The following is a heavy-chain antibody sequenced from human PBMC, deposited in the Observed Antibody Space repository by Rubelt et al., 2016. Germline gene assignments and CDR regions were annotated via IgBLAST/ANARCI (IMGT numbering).Heavy chain of an antibody. D-gene: IGHD2-15*01. CDR2: INSDGSST. J-gene: IGHJ4*02. CDR1: GFTFSSYG. CDR3: ARDLGYLKDY. V-gene: IGHV3-74*01. Sequence: EVQLLESGGGLVQPGGSLRLSCAASGFTFSSYGMSWVRQTPGKGLVWVSRINSDGSSTSYADSVEGRFTISIDNAKNTLYLEMNSLRAEDTAVYYCARDLGYLKDYWGQGTLVTVSS.